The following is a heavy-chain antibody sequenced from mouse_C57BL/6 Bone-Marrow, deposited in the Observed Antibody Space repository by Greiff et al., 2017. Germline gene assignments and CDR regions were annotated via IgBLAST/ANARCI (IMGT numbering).Heavy chain of an antibody. CDR2: IWSGGST. Sequence: QVQLKESGPGLVQPSQSLSITCTVSGFSLTSYGVHWVRQSPGKGLEWLGVIWSGGSTDYNAAFISRLSISKDNPKSQVFFKMNSLQADDTAIYYCARIYYDYDDPVWGTGTTVTVSA. J-gene: IGHJ1*03. CDR3: ARIYYDYDDPV. CDR1: GFSLTSYG. D-gene: IGHD2-4*01. V-gene: IGHV2-2*01.